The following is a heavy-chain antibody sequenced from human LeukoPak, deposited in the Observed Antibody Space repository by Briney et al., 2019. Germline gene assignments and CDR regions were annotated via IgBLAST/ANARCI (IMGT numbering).Heavy chain of an antibody. V-gene: IGHV1-2*02. J-gene: IGHJ4*02. CDR1: GYTFTGYY. CDR3: ARGDIVVVPAASFDY. CDR2: INPNSGGT. Sequence: GASVKVSCKASGYTFTGYYMHWVRQAPGQGLEWMGWINPNSGGTNYAQKFQGRVTMTRDTSISTAYMELSRLRSDDTAAYYCARGDIVVVPAASFDYWGQGTLVTVSS. D-gene: IGHD2-2*01.